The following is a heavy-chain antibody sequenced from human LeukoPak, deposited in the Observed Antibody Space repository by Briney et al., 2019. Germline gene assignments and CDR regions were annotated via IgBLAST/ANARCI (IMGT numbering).Heavy chain of an antibody. CDR1: GFTFSSYA. D-gene: IGHD3-22*01. V-gene: IGHV3-23*01. J-gene: IGHJ4*02. CDR2: ISGSGGST. Sequence: PGGSLRPSCAASGFTFSSYAMSWVRQAPGKGLEWVSAISGSGGSTYYADSVKDRFTISRDNSKNTLYLQMNSLRAEDTAVYYCAKEASGYDSSGYDYWGQGTLVTVSS. CDR3: AKEASGYDSSGYDY.